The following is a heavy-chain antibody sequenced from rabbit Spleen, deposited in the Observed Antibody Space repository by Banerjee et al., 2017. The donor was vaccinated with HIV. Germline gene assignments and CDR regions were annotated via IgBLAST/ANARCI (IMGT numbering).Heavy chain of an antibody. CDR3: ARDLVGVIGWNFYL. CDR1: GVSFSDKDV. V-gene: IGHV1S45*01. J-gene: IGHJ4*01. CDR2: INIATGKS. Sequence: QEQLKESGGGLVQPEGSLTLTCKASGVSFSDKDVMCWVRQAPGKGLEWITCINIATGKSVYASWVSGRFIMSRTSSTTVTLQMTGLTAADTATYFCARDLVGVIGWNFYLWGPGTLVTVS. D-gene: IGHD1-1*01.